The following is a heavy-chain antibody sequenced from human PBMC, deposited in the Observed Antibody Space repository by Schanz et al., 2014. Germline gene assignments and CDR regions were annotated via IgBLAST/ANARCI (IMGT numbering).Heavy chain of an antibody. D-gene: IGHD2-15*01. CDR3: ATCSGGTCHAKPVLDN. V-gene: IGHV1-69*02. CDR1: GGTFSSYS. CDR2: IIPILGIA. Sequence: QVQLVQSGAEVKKPGSSVKVSCKASGGTFSSYSISWVRQAPGQGLEWMGRIIPILGIANYAQNFQGRVTITADTSTSTAYMELSSLRSEDTAVYYCATCSGGTCHAKPVLDNWGQGTLVTVSS. J-gene: IGHJ4*02.